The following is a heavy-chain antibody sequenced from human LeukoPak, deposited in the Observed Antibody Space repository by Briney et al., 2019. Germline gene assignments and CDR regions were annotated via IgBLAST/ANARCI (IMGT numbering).Heavy chain of an antibody. Sequence: PGRSLRLSCAASGFTFSSYGMHWVRQAPGKGLEWVAVIWYDGSNKYYADSVKGRFTISRDNSKDTLYLQMNSLRAEDTAVYYCARDSSSWYELLWYFDYWGQGTLVTVSS. CDR1: GFTFSSYG. CDR3: ARDSSSWYELLWYFDY. D-gene: IGHD6-13*01. V-gene: IGHV3-33*01. CDR2: IWYDGSNK. J-gene: IGHJ4*02.